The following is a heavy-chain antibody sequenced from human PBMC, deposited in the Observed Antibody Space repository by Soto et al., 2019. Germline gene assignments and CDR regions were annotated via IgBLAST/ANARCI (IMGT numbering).Heavy chain of an antibody. CDR1: GYTFTSYA. V-gene: IGHV1-3*01. CDR3: ASAISMVRGVPYGMDV. J-gene: IGHJ6*02. Sequence: ASVKVSCKASGYTFTSYAMHWVRQAPGQRLEWMGWINAGNGNAKYSQKFQGRVTITADESTSTAYMELSSLRSEDTAVYYCASAISMVRGVPYGMDVWGQGTTVTVSS. CDR2: INAGNGNA. D-gene: IGHD3-10*01.